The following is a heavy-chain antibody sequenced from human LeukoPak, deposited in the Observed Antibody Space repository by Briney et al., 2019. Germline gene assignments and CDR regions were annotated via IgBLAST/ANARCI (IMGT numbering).Heavy chain of an antibody. CDR3: ARRAARTVMGYGDFNWFDP. CDR2: IYYSGST. V-gene: IGHV4-59*01. Sequence: SETLSLTCTVSGGSTSSYYWSWIRQPPGKGLEWIGYIYYSGSTNYNPSLKSRVTISVDTSKNQFSLKLNSVTAADTAVYYCARRAARTVMGYGDFNWFDPWGQGTLVTVSS. J-gene: IGHJ5*02. CDR1: GGSTSSYY. D-gene: IGHD4-17*01.